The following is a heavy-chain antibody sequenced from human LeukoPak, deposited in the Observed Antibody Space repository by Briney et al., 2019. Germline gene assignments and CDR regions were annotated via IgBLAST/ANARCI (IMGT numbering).Heavy chain of an antibody. CDR2: ISGNGDKI. D-gene: IGHD1-26*01. CDR1: GLTFNNYA. V-gene: IGHV3-23*01. Sequence: GGSLRLSCAASGLTFNNYAMTWVRQAPGKGLEWVSSISGNGDKIDYAASVKGRFTVSRDNSKNTLYLQMNSLRAEDTAVYYCARASKWEPTYWGQGTLVTVSS. CDR3: ARASKWEPTY. J-gene: IGHJ4*02.